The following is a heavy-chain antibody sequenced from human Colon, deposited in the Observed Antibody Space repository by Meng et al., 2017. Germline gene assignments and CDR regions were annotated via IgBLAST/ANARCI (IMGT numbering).Heavy chain of an antibody. CDR1: VFTISSYG. J-gene: IGHJ4*02. Sequence: ELQVGEAGGAMFLSGGSLRLSCAASVFTISSYGMSWVRQAPGKGREWVSTISNNGGSTYYADSVKGRFTISRDNSKNTLYLQMNSLRAEDTAVYYCANGYSPDYWGQGTLVTVSS. CDR3: ANGYSPDY. CDR2: ISNNGGST. D-gene: IGHD5-18*01. V-gene: IGHV3-23*04.